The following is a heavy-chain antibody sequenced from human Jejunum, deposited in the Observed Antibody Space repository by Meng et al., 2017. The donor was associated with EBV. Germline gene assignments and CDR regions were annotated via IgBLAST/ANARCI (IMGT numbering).Heavy chain of an antibody. Sequence: QVQLVESGGXXXXPXXALRLSCAASGFSLSDFYMTWIRQAPGKGLEWVSYISGSGSDISYRDSVKGRFTVSRDNAKNSLYLQMSSLRAEDTAVYYCARTARTPDSWGQGTLVTVSS. V-gene: IGHV3-11*01. CDR2: ISGSGSDI. CDR3: ARTARTPDS. J-gene: IGHJ4*02. D-gene: IGHD6-6*01. CDR1: GFSLSDFY.